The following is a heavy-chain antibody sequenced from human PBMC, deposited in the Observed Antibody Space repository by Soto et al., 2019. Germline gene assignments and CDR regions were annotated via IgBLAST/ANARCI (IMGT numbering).Heavy chain of an antibody. CDR2: IYSGGST. J-gene: IGHJ4*02. CDR1: GFTVSSNF. Sequence: EVQLVESGGGLVQPGGSLRLSCAASGFTVSSNFMTWVRQAPGKGLEWVSTIYSGGSTYYADPVKGRFTISRDNSKNTLFLQMSGLRVEDTAVYYCARGRYFDSWGQGTLVTVSS. CDR3: ARGRYFDS. V-gene: IGHV3-66*01.